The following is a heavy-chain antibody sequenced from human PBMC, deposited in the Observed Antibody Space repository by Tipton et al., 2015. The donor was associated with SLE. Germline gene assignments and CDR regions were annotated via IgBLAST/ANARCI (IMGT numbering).Heavy chain of an antibody. Sequence: TLSLTCTVSGGSISSYYWSWIRQPPGKGLEWIGYIYYSGSTNYNPSLKSRVTISVDTSKNQFSLKLSSVTAADTAVYYCARLEDPFGIFGVPKGWFDPWGQGTLVTVSS. J-gene: IGHJ5*02. CDR2: IYYSGST. D-gene: IGHD3-3*01. CDR1: GGSISSYY. V-gene: IGHV4-59*07. CDR3: ARLEDPFGIFGVPKGWFDP.